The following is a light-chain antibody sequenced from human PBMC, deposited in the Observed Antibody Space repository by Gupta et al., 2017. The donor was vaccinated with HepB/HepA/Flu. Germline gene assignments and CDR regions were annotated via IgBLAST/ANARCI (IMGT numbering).Light chain of an antibody. CDR2: AAS. CDR3: QQSFSTPWT. Sequence: DIQMTQSPSSLSASVGDRVTITCRASQSISGYLNWYQQKPGKAPKLLIYAASSLQSGVPSRFSGSGSGTDFTLTISSLQPEDFAIYYCQQSFSTPWTFGQGTKVEIK. CDR1: QSISGY. V-gene: IGKV1-39*01. J-gene: IGKJ1*01.